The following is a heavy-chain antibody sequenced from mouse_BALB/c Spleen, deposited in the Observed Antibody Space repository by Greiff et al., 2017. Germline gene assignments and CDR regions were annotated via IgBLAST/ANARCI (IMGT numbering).Heavy chain of an antibody. V-gene: IGHV1-7*01. J-gene: IGHJ3*01. Sequence: QVKLVESGAELAKPGASVKMSCKASGYTFTSYWMHWVKQRPGQGLEWIGYINPSTGYTEYNQKFKDKATLTADKSSSTAYMQLSSLTSEDSAVYYCARSGYGNYGFPFAYWGQGTLVTVSA. CDR1: GYTFTSYW. CDR2: INPSTGYT. D-gene: IGHD2-1*01. CDR3: ARSGYGNYGFPFAY.